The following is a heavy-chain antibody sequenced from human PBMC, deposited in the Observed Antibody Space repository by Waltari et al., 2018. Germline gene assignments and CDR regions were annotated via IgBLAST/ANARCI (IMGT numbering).Heavy chain of an antibody. J-gene: IGHJ6*03. V-gene: IGHV3-30*02. CDR3: ARDRLPDHYLYYYMDV. CDR1: GFIFSRYG. D-gene: IGHD2-21*01. Sequence: QLVESGGAVVPPGGSLRLSCAASGFIFSRYGMHWVRQAPGKGLEWVACVQYDGTTEYYGDSVRGRFTISRDNPENTVYLQMTSLRPDDTAIYYCARDRLPDHYLYYYMDVWGKGTAVTISS. CDR2: VQYDGTTE.